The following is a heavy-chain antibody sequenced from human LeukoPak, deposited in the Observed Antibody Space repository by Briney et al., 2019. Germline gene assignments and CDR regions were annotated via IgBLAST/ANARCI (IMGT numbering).Heavy chain of an antibody. J-gene: IGHJ4*02. CDR2: IKPDGSEK. D-gene: IGHD3-10*01. Sequence: GGSLRLSCAASGFTFNNYNMNWVRQAPGKGLEWVANIKPDGSEKYYVDSVKGRFTISRDNAKNSLYLQMNSLRAEDTAVYYCARVYYYTSGSRWGDYFDYWGQGTLVTVSS. CDR1: GFTFNNYN. CDR3: ARVYYYTSGSRWGDYFDY. V-gene: IGHV3-7*01.